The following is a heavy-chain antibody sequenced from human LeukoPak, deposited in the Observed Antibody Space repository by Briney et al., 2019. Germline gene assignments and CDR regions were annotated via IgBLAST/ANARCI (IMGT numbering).Heavy chain of an antibody. CDR2: IYYSGST. V-gene: IGHV4-59*01. Sequence: SETLSLTCTVSGGSISSYYWSWIRQPPGKGLEWIGYIYYSGSTNYNPSLKSRVTISVDTSKNQFSLKLSSVTAADTAVYYRARMDIVVAVAATHNWFDPWGQGTLVTVSS. CDR1: GGSISSYY. CDR3: ARMDIVVAVAATHNWFDP. J-gene: IGHJ5*02. D-gene: IGHD2-15*01.